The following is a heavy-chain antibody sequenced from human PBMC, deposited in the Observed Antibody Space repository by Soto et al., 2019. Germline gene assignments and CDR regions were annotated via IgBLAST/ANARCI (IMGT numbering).Heavy chain of an antibody. CDR2: IKQDGSEK. CDR3: ARDTAWGESRWCFDI. D-gene: IGHD2-21*01. CDR1: GFTFSSYW. V-gene: IGHV3-7*01. Sequence: GGSLRLSCAASGFTFSSYWMGWVRQAPEKGLEWVANIKQDGSEKYYVDSVKGRFTVSRDNAKNSFYLQMNSLRADDTAVYYCARDTAWGESRWCFDIWGQGTTVTVS. J-gene: IGHJ3*02.